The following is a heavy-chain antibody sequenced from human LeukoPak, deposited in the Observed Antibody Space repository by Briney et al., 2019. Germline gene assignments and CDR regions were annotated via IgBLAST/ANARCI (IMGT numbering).Heavy chain of an antibody. D-gene: IGHD2-2*02. J-gene: IGHJ4*02. CDR2: IDPDSGGT. V-gene: IGHV1-2*02. CDR1: GYTFTCYY. Sequence: GASVKVSCKTSGYTFTCYYLHWVRQAAGQRREWMGRIDPDSGGTHYGQKFQGRVTVASDTSITTVHMELSGQTSDDTAVYYCARVPGPYTTSRFDFWGQGTLVTVSS. CDR3: ARVPGPYTTSRFDF.